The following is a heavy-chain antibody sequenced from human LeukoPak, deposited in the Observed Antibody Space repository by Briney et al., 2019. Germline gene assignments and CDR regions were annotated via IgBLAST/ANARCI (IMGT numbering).Heavy chain of an antibody. V-gene: IGHV1-8*01. CDR2: MNPNSGST. CDR1: GYTFTSYD. D-gene: IGHD6-6*01. CDR3: ARARAAPPSYYSGMDV. Sequence: ASVKVSCKASGYTFTSYDINWVRQATGQGLEWMGWMNPNSGSTGYAQKFQGRVTMTRNTSISTACMELSSLRSEDTAVYYCARARAAPPSYYSGMDVWGQGPTVPVSS. J-gene: IGHJ6*02.